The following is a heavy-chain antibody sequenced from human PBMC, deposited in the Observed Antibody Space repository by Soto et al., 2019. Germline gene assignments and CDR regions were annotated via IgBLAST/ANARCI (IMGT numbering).Heavy chain of an antibody. J-gene: IGHJ3*02. V-gene: IGHV4-39*01. CDR3: ARNPGAPQAFDI. CDR1: GGSISSSSYY. CDR2: IYYSAST. Sequence: QLQLQESGPGLVKPSETLSLTCTVSGGSISSSSYYWGWIRQPPGKGLEWIGTIYYSASTYYNPSLNRRVTISTGASNNQSSLKLGAVTAADTAVYYCARNPGAPQAFDIWGKGTMVTVSS.